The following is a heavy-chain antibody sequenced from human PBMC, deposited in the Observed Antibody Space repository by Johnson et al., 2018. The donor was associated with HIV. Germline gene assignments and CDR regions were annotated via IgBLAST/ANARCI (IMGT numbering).Heavy chain of an antibody. CDR3: ARAGVVFSTASHDAFDI. CDR1: GFTFSSYA. CDR2: IWYDGSNK. D-gene: IGHD2-21*01. J-gene: IGHJ3*02. Sequence: QVQLVESGGGLVKPGGSLRLSCAASGFTFSSYAMHWVRQAPGKGLEWVAVIWYDGSNKYYADSVKGRFTISRDNSKNTLYLQMNSLRAEDTAVYYCARAGVVFSTASHDAFDIWGQGTMVTVSS. V-gene: IGHV3-30*04.